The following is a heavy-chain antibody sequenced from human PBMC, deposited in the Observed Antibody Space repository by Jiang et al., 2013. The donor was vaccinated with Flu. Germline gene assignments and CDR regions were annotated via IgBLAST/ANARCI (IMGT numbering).Heavy chain of an antibody. CDR1: GYTFTSYG. CDR2: ISAYNGNT. J-gene: IGHJ4*02. Sequence: SGYTFTSYGISWVRQAPGQGLEWMGWISAYNGNTNYAQKPQGRVTMTTDTSTSTAYMELRSLRSDDTAVYYCARDRGLVYYDFWSAFDYWGQGTLVTVSS. CDR3: ARDRGLVYYDFWSAFDY. V-gene: IGHV1-18*01. D-gene: IGHD3-3*01.